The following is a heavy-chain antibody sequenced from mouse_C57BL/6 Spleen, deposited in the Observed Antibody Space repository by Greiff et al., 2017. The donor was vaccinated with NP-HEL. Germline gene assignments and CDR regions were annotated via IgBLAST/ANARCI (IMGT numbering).Heavy chain of an antibody. D-gene: IGHD2-2*01. Sequence: EVQGVESGEGLVKPGGSLKLSCAASGFTFSSYAMSWVRQTPEKRLEWVAYISSGGDYIYYADTVKGRFTISRDNARNTLYLQMSSLKSEDTAMYYCTRTTMVTTDGYAMDYWGQGTSVTVSS. CDR3: TRTTMVTTDGYAMDY. CDR2: ISSGGDYI. CDR1: GFTFSSYA. V-gene: IGHV5-9-1*02. J-gene: IGHJ4*01.